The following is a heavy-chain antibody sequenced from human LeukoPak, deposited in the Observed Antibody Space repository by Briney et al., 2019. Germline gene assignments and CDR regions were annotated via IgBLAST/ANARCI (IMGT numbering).Heavy chain of an antibody. CDR3: AKGHDLWHEEGNWFDT. D-gene: IGHD3-3*01. Sequence: GGSLRLSCTTSGFTFSPYSMSWVRQSPGKRLEWVSAINDDTPYYADSVKGRFTVFRDNSRDTLYLQLNSLRAEDTAIYYCAKGHDLWHEEGNWFDTWGQGVLVTVSS. V-gene: IGHV3-23*01. CDR1: GFTFSPYS. J-gene: IGHJ5*02. CDR2: INDDTP.